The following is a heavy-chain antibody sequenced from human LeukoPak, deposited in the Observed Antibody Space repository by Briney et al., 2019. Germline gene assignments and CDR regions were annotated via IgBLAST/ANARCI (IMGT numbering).Heavy chain of an antibody. CDR2: ISAYNGNT. J-gene: IGHJ4*02. Sequence: APVKVSCKASGYTFTSYGISWVRQAPGQGLEWMGWISAYNGNTNYAQKLQGRVTMTTDTSTSTAYMELRSLRSDDTAVYYCARSRGYCSGGSCYSGYQQLFDYWGQGTLVTVSS. D-gene: IGHD2-15*01. V-gene: IGHV1-18*01. CDR1: GYTFTSYG. CDR3: ARSRGYCSGGSCYSGYQQLFDY.